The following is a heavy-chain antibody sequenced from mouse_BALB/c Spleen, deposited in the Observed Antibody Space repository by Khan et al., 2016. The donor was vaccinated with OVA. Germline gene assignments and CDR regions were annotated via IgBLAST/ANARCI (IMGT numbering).Heavy chain of an antibody. CDR2: INPSNGYT. V-gene: IGHV1-4*01. CDR3: VRDGAYHKNDGWYAY. J-gene: IGHJ3*01. CDR1: GYTFTSYT. Sequence: QVQLQQSGAELARPGASVKMSCKASGYTFTSYTIHWIKLRPGQGLEWIGYINPSNGYTNYNQKFKDKATLTADKSSTTAYMELSSLTSDDSALYNCVRDGAYHKNDGWYAYWG. D-gene: IGHD2-12*01.